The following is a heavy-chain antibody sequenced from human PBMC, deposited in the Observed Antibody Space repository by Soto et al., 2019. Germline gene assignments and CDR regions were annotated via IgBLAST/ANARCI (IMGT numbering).Heavy chain of an antibody. CDR2: IWNDGSST. V-gene: IGHV3-33*01. D-gene: IGHD6-19*01. J-gene: IGHJ4*02. CDR3: AREKAVAGTTFDY. Sequence: GGSLRLSCAASGFPFSIYGMHWVRQAPGKGLEWVAVIWNDGSSTNYADSVKGRFTISRDNAKNTLYLQMDSLRVEDTAGYFCAREKAVAGTTFDYWGLGTVVTVSS. CDR1: GFPFSIYG.